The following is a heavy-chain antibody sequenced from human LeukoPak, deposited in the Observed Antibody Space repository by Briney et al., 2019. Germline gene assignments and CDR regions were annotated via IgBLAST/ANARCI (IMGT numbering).Heavy chain of an antibody. Sequence: GASVKVSCKASGYTFTSSGISGVRQAPGQRLEWMGWISAFNGNTNYAQKHQSRVTMTADTSTSTAYMERRSLRADNTAVYYWARDGDYVKEGDFDNWGPGTMVTVSS. J-gene: IGHJ4*02. CDR3: ARDGDYVKEGDFDN. V-gene: IGHV1-18*01. D-gene: IGHD4-17*01. CDR1: GYTFTSSG. CDR2: ISAFNGNT.